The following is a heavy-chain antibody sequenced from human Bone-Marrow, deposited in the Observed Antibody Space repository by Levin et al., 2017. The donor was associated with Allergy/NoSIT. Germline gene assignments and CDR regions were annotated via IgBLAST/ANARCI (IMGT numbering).Heavy chain of an antibody. Sequence: PAASVKVSCAASGFNFASYGMNWVRQAPGKGLEWVSSISGTGRHIYLADSLKGRFTISRDNAKNSLSLQMNNLRVEDTAVYYCVKDEGPFSSSFAFDCWGQGALVTVSS. J-gene: IGHJ4*02. D-gene: IGHD2-2*01. CDR3: VKDEGPFSSSFAFDC. CDR2: ISGTGRHI. V-gene: IGHV3-21*01. CDR1: GFNFASYG.